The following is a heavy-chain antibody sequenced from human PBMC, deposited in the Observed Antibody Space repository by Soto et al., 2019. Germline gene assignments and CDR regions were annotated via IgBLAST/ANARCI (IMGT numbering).Heavy chain of an antibody. CDR2: ISSSSSTI. CDR1: GFTFSSYS. CDR3: ARDPYVDTAMADAFDI. J-gene: IGHJ3*02. D-gene: IGHD5-18*01. V-gene: IGHV3-48*02. Sequence: GGSLRLSCAASGFTFSSYSMNWVRQAPGKGLEWVSYISSSSSTIYYADSVKGRFTISRDNAKNSLYLQMNSLRDEDTAVYYCARDPYVDTAMADAFDIWGQGTMVTVSS.